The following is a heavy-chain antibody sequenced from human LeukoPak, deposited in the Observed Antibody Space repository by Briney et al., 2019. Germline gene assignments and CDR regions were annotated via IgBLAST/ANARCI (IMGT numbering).Heavy chain of an antibody. D-gene: IGHD3-9*01. J-gene: IGHJ4*02. CDR3: AKWGDYDVLTGYYVSDY. CDR1: GFTFSNYA. Sequence: PGASLRLSCAASGFTFSNYAMSWVRQAPGRGLERVSAITGSGGNTYYADSVKGRLPFSRDNSKNTLFLQMNSLRAEDTAVYYCAKWGDYDVLTGYYVSDYWGQGTLVTVSS. CDR2: ITGSGGNT. V-gene: IGHV3-23*01.